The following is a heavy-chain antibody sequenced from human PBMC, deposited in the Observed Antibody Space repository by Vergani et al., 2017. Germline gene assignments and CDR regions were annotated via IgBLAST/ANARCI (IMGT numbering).Heavy chain of an antibody. CDR1: GGTFSSYA. CDR3: ARPRRDGFNYYYYYGMDV. CDR2: IIPIFGTA. J-gene: IGHJ6*02. Sequence: QVQLVQSGAEVKKPGSSVTVSCKASGGTFSSYAISWVRQAPGQGLEWMGGIIPIFGTANYAQKFQGRVTITADESTSTAYMVLSSLRSEDTAVYYCARPRRDGFNYYYYYGMDVWGQGTTVTVSS. V-gene: IGHV1-69*12. D-gene: IGHD5-24*01.